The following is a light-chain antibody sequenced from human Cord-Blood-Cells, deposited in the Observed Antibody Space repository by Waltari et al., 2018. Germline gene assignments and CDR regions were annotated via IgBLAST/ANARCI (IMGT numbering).Light chain of an antibody. J-gene: IGKJ2*01. CDR2: AAS. Sequence: DIQITQSPSSLSVSVGDRVTITCQASQSISSYLNWYQQKPGKAPKLLIYAASSLQSGVPSRFSGSGSGTDFTLTISSLQPEDFATYYCQQSYSTPYTFGQGTKLEIK. CDR3: QQSYSTPYT. CDR1: QSISSY. V-gene: IGKV1-39*01.